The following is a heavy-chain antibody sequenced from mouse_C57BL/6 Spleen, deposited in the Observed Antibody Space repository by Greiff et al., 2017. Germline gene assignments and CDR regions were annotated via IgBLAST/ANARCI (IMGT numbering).Heavy chain of an antibody. V-gene: IGHV5-4*03. CDR2: ISDGGSYT. D-gene: IGHD1-1*01. Sequence: EVKVVESGGGLVKPGGSLKLSCAASGFTFSSYAMSWVRQTPEKRLEWVATISDGGSYTYYPDNVKGRFTISRDNAKNNLYLQMSHLKSEDTAMYYCARPDYGSSLVAYWGQGTLVTVSA. CDR1: GFTFSSYA. J-gene: IGHJ3*01. CDR3: ARPDYGSSLVAY.